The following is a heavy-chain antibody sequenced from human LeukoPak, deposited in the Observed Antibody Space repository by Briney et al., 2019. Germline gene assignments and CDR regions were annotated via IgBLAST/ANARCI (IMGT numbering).Heavy chain of an antibody. CDR2: FYYSGGT. J-gene: IGHJ6*03. CDR3: AGSYYYYMDV. Sequence: SETLSLTCTVSGGSISSSTYYWGWVRQPPGKGLEWIGSFYYSGGTYYNPSLKSRVTISVDTSKNQFSLKLSSVTAADTAVYYCAGSYYYYMDVWGKGTTVTVSS. CDR1: GGSISSSTYY. V-gene: IGHV4-39*01.